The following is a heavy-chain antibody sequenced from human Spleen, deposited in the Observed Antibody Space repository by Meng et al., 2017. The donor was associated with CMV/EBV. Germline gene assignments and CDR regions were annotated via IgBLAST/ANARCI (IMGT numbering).Heavy chain of an antibody. V-gene: IGHV3-30-3*01. CDR3: AKDYGYSKAIDY. CDR2: ISYDGSNK. Sequence: GESLKISCAASAFTFSSYAMHWVRQAPGKGLEWVAVISYDGSNKYYADSVKGRFTVSRDNSKNTVYLEMSSLRVEDTAVYYCAKDYGYSKAIDYWGQGMLVTVSS. D-gene: IGHD4-11*01. J-gene: IGHJ4*02. CDR1: AFTFSSYA.